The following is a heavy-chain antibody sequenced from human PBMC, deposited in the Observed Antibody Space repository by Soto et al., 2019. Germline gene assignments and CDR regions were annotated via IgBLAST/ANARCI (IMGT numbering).Heavy chain of an antibody. J-gene: IGHJ4*02. Sequence: QVQLQESGPGLVKPSETLSLTCTVSGVPISSYYWSWIRQPPGKGLEWIGYIYYSGSTNYSPSLKSRVTISADTSKNQFSLKLSSVTAADTAVYYCARGIGYSYGLFDYWGQGTLVTVSS. CDR1: GVPISSYY. CDR3: ARGIGYSYGLFDY. CDR2: IYYSGST. V-gene: IGHV4-59*01. D-gene: IGHD5-18*01.